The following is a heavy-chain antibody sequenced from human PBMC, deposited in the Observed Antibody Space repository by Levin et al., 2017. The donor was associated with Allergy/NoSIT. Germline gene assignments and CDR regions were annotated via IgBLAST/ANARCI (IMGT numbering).Heavy chain of an antibody. CDR2: ISYDGSNK. J-gene: IGHJ4*02. CDR1: GFTFSSYG. V-gene: IGHV3-30*18. D-gene: IGHD2-15*01. Sequence: GESLKISCAASGFTFSSYGMHWVRQAPGKGLEWVAVISYDGSNKYYADSVKGRFTISRDNSKNTLYLQMNSLRAEDTAVYYCAKDIFSTVVVVAAGYWGQGTLVTVSS. CDR3: AKDIFSTVVVVAAGY.